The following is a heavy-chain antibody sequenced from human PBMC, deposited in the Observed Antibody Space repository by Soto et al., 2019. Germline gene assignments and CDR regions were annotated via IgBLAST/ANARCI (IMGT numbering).Heavy chain of an antibody. CDR2: IYSGGST. Sequence: GSLRLSCAASGFTVSSNYMSWVRQAPGKGLEWVSVIYSGGSTYYADSVKGRFTISRDNSKNTLYLQMNSLRAEDTAVYYCASLPPIAVAGGRYYGMDVWGQGTTVTVSS. V-gene: IGHV3-53*01. CDR3: ASLPPIAVAGGRYYGMDV. D-gene: IGHD6-19*01. J-gene: IGHJ6*02. CDR1: GFTVSSNY.